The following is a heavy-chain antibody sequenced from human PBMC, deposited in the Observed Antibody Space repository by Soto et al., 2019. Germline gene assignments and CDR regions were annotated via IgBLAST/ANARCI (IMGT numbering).Heavy chain of an antibody. CDR1: GFTFSSYW. CDR3: ASDLNRLPCDILTGHARFDY. Sequence: GGSLRLSCAASGFTFSSYWMSWVRQAPGKGLEWVANIKQDGSEKYYVDSVKGRFTISRDNAKNSLYLQMNSLRAEDTAVYYCASDLNRLPCDILTGHARFDYWGQGTLVIVSS. D-gene: IGHD3-9*01. V-gene: IGHV3-7*03. CDR2: IKQDGSEK. J-gene: IGHJ4*02.